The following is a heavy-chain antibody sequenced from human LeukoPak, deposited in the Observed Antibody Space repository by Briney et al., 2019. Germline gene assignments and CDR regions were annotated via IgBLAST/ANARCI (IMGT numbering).Heavy chain of an antibody. V-gene: IGHV3-64*01. J-gene: IGHJ4*02. D-gene: IGHD5-24*01. CDR2: ISSNGGST. CDR1: GFTFSSYA. Sequence: GGSLRLSCAASGFTFSSYAMHWVRQAPGKGLEYVSAISSNGGSTYYANSVKGRFTISRDNSKNTLYLQMGSLRAEDVAVYYCARMAVAYYYDYWGQGTLVTVSS. CDR3: ARMAVAYYYDY.